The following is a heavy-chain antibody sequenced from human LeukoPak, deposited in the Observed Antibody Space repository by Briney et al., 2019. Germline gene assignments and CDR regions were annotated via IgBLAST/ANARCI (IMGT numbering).Heavy chain of an antibody. D-gene: IGHD1-20*01. Sequence: SSETLSLTCAVYGRSFSGYYWSWIRQPPGKGLEWIGEINHSGSTNYNPSLKSRVTISVDTSKNQFSLKLSSVTAADTAVYYCASRDNWNEAEDWGQGTLVTVSS. J-gene: IGHJ4*02. CDR2: INHSGST. V-gene: IGHV4-34*01. CDR1: GRSFSGYY. CDR3: ASRDNWNEAED.